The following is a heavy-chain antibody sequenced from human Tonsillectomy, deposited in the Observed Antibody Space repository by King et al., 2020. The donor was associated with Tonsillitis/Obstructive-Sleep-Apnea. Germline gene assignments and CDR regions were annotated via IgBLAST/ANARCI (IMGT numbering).Heavy chain of an antibody. CDR2: IYPSDSDT. V-gene: IGHV5-51*03. D-gene: IGHD5-24*01. Sequence: QLVQSGAEVKKPGESLKISCKGSGYTFTNYWIGWVRQMPGKGLEWMGIIYPSDSDTRYSPSFQGQVTISADKSISTAYLQWSSLKASDTAMYYCARSAVELAKITIDYGGQGTLAPVSS. CDR1: GYTFTNYW. J-gene: IGHJ4*02. CDR3: ARSAVELAKITIDY.